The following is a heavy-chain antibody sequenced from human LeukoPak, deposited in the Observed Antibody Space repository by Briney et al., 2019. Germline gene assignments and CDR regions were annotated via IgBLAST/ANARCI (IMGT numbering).Heavy chain of an antibody. CDR2: VNGSGAST. D-gene: IGHD3-9*01. V-gene: IGHV3-23*01. CDR1: RFTFNNYA. Sequence: GGSLRLSCAASRFTFNNYAMSWVRQAPGKGLEWVSAVNGSGASTYYADSVKGRFTISRDNSKNTVYLQMNNLRAEDTAVYYCVKEGLRYFDALRYFDLWGRGTLVTVSS. CDR3: VKEGLRYFDALRYFDL. J-gene: IGHJ2*01.